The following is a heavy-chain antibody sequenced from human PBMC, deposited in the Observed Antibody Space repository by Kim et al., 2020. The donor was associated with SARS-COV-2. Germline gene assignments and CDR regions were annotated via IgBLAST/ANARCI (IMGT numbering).Heavy chain of an antibody. D-gene: IGHD2-2*01. J-gene: IGHJ6*02. CDR3: ARDSRTTYPYYYYYGMDV. Sequence: GGSLRLSCAASGFSFSRYWMSWVRQAPGKGLEWVANIEQDGSEKYYVDSAKGRFTISRDNAKNSLHLQMNSLRAEDTAVYYCARDSRTTYPYYYYYGMDVWGQGTTVTVS. V-gene: IGHV3-7*01. CDR2: IEQDGSEK. CDR1: GFSFSRYW.